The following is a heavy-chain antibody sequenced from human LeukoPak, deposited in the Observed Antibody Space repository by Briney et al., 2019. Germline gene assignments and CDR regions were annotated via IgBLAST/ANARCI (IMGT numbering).Heavy chain of an antibody. D-gene: IGHD2-2*01. J-gene: IGHJ5*02. CDR3: ASARSGGVYQLPGDYNWFDP. V-gene: IGHV4-61*02. CDR1: GGSISSGSYY. CDR2: IYTSGST. Sequence: PSETLSLTCTVSGGSISSGSYYWSWIRQPAGKGLEWIGRIYTSGSTNYNPSLKSRVTISVDTSKNQFSLKLSSVTAADTAVYYCASARSGGVYQLPGDYNWFDPWGQGTLVTVSS.